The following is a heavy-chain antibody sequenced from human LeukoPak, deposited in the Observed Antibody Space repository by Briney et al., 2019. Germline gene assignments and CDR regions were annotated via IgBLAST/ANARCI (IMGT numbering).Heavy chain of an antibody. CDR1: GFTFSSYD. Sequence: GGSLRLSCAASGFTFSSYDMHWVRQATGKGLEWVSAIGTAGDTYYPGSVKGRFTISRESAKNSLYLQMNSLRAGDTAVYYCARGYCSGGSCYSNYYYGMDVWGQGTTVTVSS. CDR3: ARGYCSGGSCYSNYYYGMDV. D-gene: IGHD2-15*01. J-gene: IGHJ6*02. CDR2: IGTAGDT. V-gene: IGHV3-13*01.